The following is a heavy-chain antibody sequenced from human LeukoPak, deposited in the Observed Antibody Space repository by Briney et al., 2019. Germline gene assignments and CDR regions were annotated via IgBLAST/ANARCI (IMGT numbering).Heavy chain of an antibody. CDR1: GGSISSGGYY. CDR2: IYHSGST. V-gene: IGHV4-30-2*01. CDR3: ARYGGATRDFDY. D-gene: IGHD1-26*01. Sequence: SETLSLTCTVSGGSISSGGYYWSWIRQPPGKGLEWIGYIYHSGSTYYNPSLKSRVTTSVDRSKNQFSLKLSSVTAADTAVYYCARYGGATRDFDYWGQGTLVTVSS. J-gene: IGHJ4*02.